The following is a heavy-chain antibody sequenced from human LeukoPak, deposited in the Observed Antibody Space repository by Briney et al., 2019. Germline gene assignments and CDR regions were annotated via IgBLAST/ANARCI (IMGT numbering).Heavy chain of an antibody. V-gene: IGHV4-31*03. Sequence: SETLSLTCTVSGGSISSGGYYWSWIRQHPGKGLEWIGYIYYSGSTYYNPSLKSRVTISVDTSKNQFSLKLSSVTATDTAVYYCARTYTVSGNWFDPWGQGTLVTVSS. CDR2: IYYSGST. J-gene: IGHJ5*02. CDR1: GGSISSGGYY. CDR3: ARTYTVSGNWFDP. D-gene: IGHD4-17*01.